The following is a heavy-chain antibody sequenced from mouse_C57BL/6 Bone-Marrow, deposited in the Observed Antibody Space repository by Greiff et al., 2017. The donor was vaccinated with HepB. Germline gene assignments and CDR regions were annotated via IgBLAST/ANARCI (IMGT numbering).Heavy chain of an antibody. D-gene: IGHD1-1*01. J-gene: IGHJ1*03. CDR3: ARRTTVGYFDV. CDR2: IYPGDGSS. V-gene: IGHV1-78*01. Sequence: QVQLQQSDAELVKPGASVKISCKVSGYTFTDHTIHWMKQRPEQGLEWIGYIYPGDGSSRYNEKFKGKATLTEDKSSSTAYMQLNSLTSEDSAVFFCARRTTVGYFDVWGTGTTVTVSS. CDR1: GYTFTDHT.